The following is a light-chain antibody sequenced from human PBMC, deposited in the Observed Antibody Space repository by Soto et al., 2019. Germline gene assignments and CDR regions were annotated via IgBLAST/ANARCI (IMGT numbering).Light chain of an antibody. Sequence: EIGMTQSPATLSVSPGETATLSCRASQSVGCAVAWNQHKSGQVPRLLIVAASIRATGVPGMFTGGGSGTDFTLTISSLQSEDFAVYYYQQYRNWPPLTFGGRTPVEIK. CDR3: QQYRNWPPLT. V-gene: IGKV3-15*01. J-gene: IGKJ4*01. CDR2: AAS. CDR1: QSVGCA.